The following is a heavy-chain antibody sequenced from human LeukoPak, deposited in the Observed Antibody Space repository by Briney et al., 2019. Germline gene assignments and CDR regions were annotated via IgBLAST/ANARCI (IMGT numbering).Heavy chain of an antibody. CDR2: INSDGSYT. J-gene: IGHJ4*02. CDR3: TRGTGYGSGWSTY. D-gene: IGHD6-19*01. V-gene: IGHV3-74*01. Sequence: PGGSLRLSCAASGFTFSSHWMHWVRQGPGKGLVWVSRINSDGSYTNYADSVKGRFTISRDNAKNTLYLQMNSLRAEDTAVYYCTRGTGYGSGWSTYWGQGILVTVSS. CDR1: GFTFSSHW.